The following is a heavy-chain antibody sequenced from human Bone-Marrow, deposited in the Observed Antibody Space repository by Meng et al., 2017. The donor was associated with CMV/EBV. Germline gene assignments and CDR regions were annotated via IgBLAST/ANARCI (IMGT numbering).Heavy chain of an antibody. V-gene: IGHV1-3*02. D-gene: IGHD2-15*01. J-gene: IGHJ6*02. Sequence: ASVKVSCKASGYTFTSYAMRWVRQAPGQRLEWMGWSNAGNGNTKYSQEFQGRVTITRNTSISTAYMELSSLRSEDTAVYYCARGGGRYYYYYGMDVWGQGTTVTVSS. CDR1: GYTFTSYA. CDR2: SNAGNGNT. CDR3: ARGGGRYYYYYGMDV.